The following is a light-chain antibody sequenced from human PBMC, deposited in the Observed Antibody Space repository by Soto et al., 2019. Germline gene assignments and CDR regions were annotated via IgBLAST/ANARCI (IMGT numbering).Light chain of an antibody. J-gene: IGKJ5*01. CDR3: QQYDDSIT. CDR2: GAS. Sequence: EIVLTQSPDTLSLSPGGSATLSCRASQSVSSGYLAWYQQKPGRAPRLLIYGASNRATGIPDRFSGSGSGTDITLTISRLEPEDFAVFYCQQYDDSITFGQGTRLEIE. V-gene: IGKV3-20*01. CDR1: QSVSSGY.